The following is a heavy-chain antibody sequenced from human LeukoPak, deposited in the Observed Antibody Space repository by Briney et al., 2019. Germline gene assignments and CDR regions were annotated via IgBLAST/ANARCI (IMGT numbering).Heavy chain of an antibody. V-gene: IGHV4-4*07. Sequence: SETLSLTCTVSGDSTSNFYWNWIRQPAGKGLEWIGRIYTSGSTNYNPSLKSRVTMSVDTSKNQFSLKLSSVTAADTAVYYCARGPLRNGYPNTDAFDIWGQGTMVTVSS. CDR2: IYTSGST. J-gene: IGHJ3*02. D-gene: IGHD1-1*01. CDR3: ARGPLRNGYPNTDAFDI. CDR1: GDSTSNFY.